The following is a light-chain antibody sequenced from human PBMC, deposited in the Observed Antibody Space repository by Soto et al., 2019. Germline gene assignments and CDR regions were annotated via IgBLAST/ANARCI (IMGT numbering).Light chain of an antibody. CDR3: QHRSNRPQT. J-gene: IGKJ2*01. V-gene: IGKV3-11*01. Sequence: EIVLTQSPATLSLSPGDTATLSCRASQSVSRSLAWYQQKPGQAPRLLIYDASNRATGIPARFSGSGSGTDFTLTIGSLKPEDFAVYYCQHRSNRPQTFGQGTKVEIK. CDR2: DAS. CDR1: QSVSRS.